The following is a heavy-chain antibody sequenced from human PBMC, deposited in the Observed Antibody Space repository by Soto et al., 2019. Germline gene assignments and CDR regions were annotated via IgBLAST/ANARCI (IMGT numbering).Heavy chain of an antibody. Sequence: EVQLVESGGGLVKPGGSLRLSCAASGFTFSSYSMNWVRQAPGKGLEWVSSISSSSSYIYYADSVKGRFTISRYNAKNSLYLQMNSLTAEDTAVYYCARAQYCSSTSCPRYYYYYYGMDVWGQGTTVTVSS. D-gene: IGHD2-2*01. CDR3: ARAQYCSSTSCPRYYYYYYGMDV. J-gene: IGHJ6*02. CDR2: ISSSSSYI. V-gene: IGHV3-21*01. CDR1: GFTFSSYS.